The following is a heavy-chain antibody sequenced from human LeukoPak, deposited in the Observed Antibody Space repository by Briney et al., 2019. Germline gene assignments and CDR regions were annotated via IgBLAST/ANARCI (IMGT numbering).Heavy chain of an antibody. Sequence: ASVKVSCKASGYTFTGYYMHWVRQAPGKGLEWMGGFDPEDGETIYAQKFQGRVTMTEDTSTDTAYMELSSLRSEDTAVYYCATGNSGDSWYFDLWGRGTLVTVSS. V-gene: IGHV1-24*01. CDR1: GYTFTGYY. CDR2: FDPEDGET. D-gene: IGHD7-27*01. J-gene: IGHJ2*01. CDR3: ATGNSGDSWYFDL.